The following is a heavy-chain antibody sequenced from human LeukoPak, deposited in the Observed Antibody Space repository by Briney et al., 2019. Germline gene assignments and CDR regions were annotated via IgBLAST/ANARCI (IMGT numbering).Heavy chain of an antibody. CDR2: ISGSGGGT. CDR3: ARESGTTETSCFDY. Sequence: GGSLRLSCAASGFTFTSYAMTWVRQAPGKGLEWVSAISGSGGGTYYADSVKGRFTISRDNSKNTLFLQMSSLRAEDTAVYYCARESGTTETSCFDYWGQGTLVTVSS. V-gene: IGHV3-23*01. CDR1: GFTFTSYA. D-gene: IGHD1-1*01. J-gene: IGHJ4*02.